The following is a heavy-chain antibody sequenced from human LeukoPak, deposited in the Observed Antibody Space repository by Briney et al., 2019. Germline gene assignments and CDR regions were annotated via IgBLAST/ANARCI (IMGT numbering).Heavy chain of an antibody. CDR1: GFTFSSYS. J-gene: IGHJ4*02. Sequence: GGSLRLSCAASGFTFSSYSMNWVRQAPGKGLEWVSYISGSSSTIYYADSVKGRFTISRDNAKNSLYLQMNSLRAEDTAVYYCASPTFANWGQGTLVTVSS. CDR3: ASPTFAN. V-gene: IGHV3-48*01. CDR2: ISGSSSTI.